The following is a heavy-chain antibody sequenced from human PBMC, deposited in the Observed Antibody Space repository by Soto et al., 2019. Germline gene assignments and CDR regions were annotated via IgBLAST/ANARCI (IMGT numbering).Heavy chain of an antibody. V-gene: IGHV4-59*08. CDR1: GGSISSYY. CDR2: IYYSGST. D-gene: IGHD1-26*01. Sequence: SETLSLTCTVSGGSISSYYWSWIRQPPGKGLEWIGYIYYSGSTNYNPSLKSRVTISVDTSKNQFSLKLSSVTAADTAVYYCARRGIVGATEHFDYWGQGTLVTVSS. CDR3: ARRGIVGATEHFDY. J-gene: IGHJ4*02.